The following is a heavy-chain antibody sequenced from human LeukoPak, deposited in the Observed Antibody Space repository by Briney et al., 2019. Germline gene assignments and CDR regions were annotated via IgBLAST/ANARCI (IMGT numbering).Heavy chain of an antibody. D-gene: IGHD1-26*01. CDR3: AKDRLVGATPYFDY. J-gene: IGHJ4*02. CDR2: FDTEDGET. CDR1: GYTLTELS. Sequence: ASVKVSCKVSGYTLTELSMHWVRQAPGKGLEWMGGFDTEDGETIYAQKFQGRVTMTEDTSTDTAYMELSSLRSEDTAVYYCAKDRLVGATPYFDYWGQGTLVTVSS. V-gene: IGHV1-24*01.